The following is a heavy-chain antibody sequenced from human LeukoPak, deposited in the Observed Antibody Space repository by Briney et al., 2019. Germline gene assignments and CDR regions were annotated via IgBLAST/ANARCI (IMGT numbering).Heavy chain of an antibody. CDR1: GYTLTGYY. D-gene: IGHD4-17*01. CDR2: INPNSGGT. J-gene: IGHJ4*02. CDR3: ARDQATVTTWNRGFAY. V-gene: IGHV1-2*02. Sequence: ASVKVSCKASGYTLTGYYMHWVRQAPGQGLEWMGWINPNSGGTNYAQKFQGRVTMTRDTSISTAYMELSRLRSDDTAVYYCARDQATVTTWNRGFAYWGQGTLVTVSS.